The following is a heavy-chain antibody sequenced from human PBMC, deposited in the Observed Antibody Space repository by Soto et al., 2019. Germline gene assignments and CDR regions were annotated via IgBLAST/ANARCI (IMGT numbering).Heavy chain of an antibody. J-gene: IGHJ6*02. Sequence: QVQLVQSGAEVKKPGSSVKVSCKASGGTFSSYAISWVRQAPGQGLEWMGGIIPIFGTANYAQKFQGRVTITADESTSTAYMELSSQRSEDTAVYYCARGVLSSWYTPDYYYYGMDVWGQGTTVTVSS. CDR2: IIPIFGTA. CDR1: GGTFSSYA. V-gene: IGHV1-69*01. CDR3: ARGVLSSWYTPDYYYYGMDV. D-gene: IGHD6-13*01.